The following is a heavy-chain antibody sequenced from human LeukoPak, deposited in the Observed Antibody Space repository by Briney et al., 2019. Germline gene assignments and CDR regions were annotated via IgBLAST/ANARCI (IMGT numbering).Heavy chain of an antibody. CDR2: MNPNSGNT. CDR1: GYTFTSYD. Sequence: ASVKVSCKASGYTFTSYDINWVRQATGQGLEWMGWMNPNSGNTGYAQKFQGRVTMTRNTSISTAYMELSSLRSEDTAVYYCARPPYYDILTGYYRDYWGQGTLVTVSS. CDR3: ARPPYYDILTGYYRDY. V-gene: IGHV1-8*01. D-gene: IGHD3-9*01. J-gene: IGHJ4*02.